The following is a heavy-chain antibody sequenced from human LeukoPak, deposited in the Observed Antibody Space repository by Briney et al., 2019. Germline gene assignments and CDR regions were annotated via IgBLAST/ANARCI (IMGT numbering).Heavy chain of an antibody. J-gene: IGHJ6*02. D-gene: IGHD3-22*01. CDR2: IIPIFGTA. Sequence: ASVKVSCKASGYTFTSYGISWVRQAPGQGLEWMGGIIPIFGTANYAQKFQGRVTITADESTSTAYMELSSLRSEDTAVYYCARDRGFLNYYDSSAETYYYYGMDVWGQGTTVTVSS. CDR3: ARDRGFLNYYDSSAETYYYYGMDV. CDR1: GYTFTSYG. V-gene: IGHV1-69*13.